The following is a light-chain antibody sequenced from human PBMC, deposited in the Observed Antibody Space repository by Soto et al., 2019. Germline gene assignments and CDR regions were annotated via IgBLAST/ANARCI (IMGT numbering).Light chain of an antibody. V-gene: IGLV1-44*01. CDR1: TSNIGSNT. Sequence: QSVLTQPPSASGAPGQRVTISCSGSTSNIGSNTVTWYLHPPGTAPKLLIYNNDQRPSGVPDRFSGSKSGTSASLAISGLQSEDEAVYYCAAWDDSLNGHVLFGGGTKVTVL. CDR3: AAWDDSLNGHVL. CDR2: NND. J-gene: IGLJ2*01.